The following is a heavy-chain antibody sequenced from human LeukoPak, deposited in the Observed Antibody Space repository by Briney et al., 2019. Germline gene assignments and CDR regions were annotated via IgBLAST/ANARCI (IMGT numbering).Heavy chain of an antibody. J-gene: IGHJ6*03. V-gene: IGHV4-59*01. D-gene: IGHD3-22*01. CDR1: GGSISSYY. Sequence: SETLSLTCTVSGGSISSYYWSWIRQPPGKRLEWIGYIYYSGSTNYNPSLKSRVTISVDTSKNQFSLKLSSVTAADTAVYYCARSSVPYYYYNYYMDVWGKGTTVTVSS. CDR3: ARSSVPYYYYNYYMDV. CDR2: IYYSGST.